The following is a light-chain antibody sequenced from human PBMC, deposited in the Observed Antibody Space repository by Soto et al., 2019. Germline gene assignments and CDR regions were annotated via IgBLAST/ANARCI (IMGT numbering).Light chain of an antibody. CDR2: GAS. Sequence: EIVLTQSPATLSLSPGERATLSCRASQSVSSDLAWYQQKPGQAPRLLIFGASARPTGIPARISGSGSGTEFTLTISSLRSEDFAVYFCQQYYNWPRTFGQGTKVDIK. J-gene: IGKJ1*01. CDR1: QSVSSD. CDR3: QQYYNWPRT. V-gene: IGKV3-15*01.